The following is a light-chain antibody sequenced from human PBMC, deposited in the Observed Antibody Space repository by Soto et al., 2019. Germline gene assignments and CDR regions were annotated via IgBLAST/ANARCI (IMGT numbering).Light chain of an antibody. CDR3: QQYYSYSEA. CDR2: AAS. Sequence: AIRMTQSPSSFSASTGDRVTITCRASQGISSYLAWYQQKPGKAPKLLIYAASALQSGVPSRFSGSGSGTDFTLTISCLQSEDFATYYCQQYYSYSEAFGQGTKVDIK. J-gene: IGKJ1*01. V-gene: IGKV1-8*01. CDR1: QGISSY.